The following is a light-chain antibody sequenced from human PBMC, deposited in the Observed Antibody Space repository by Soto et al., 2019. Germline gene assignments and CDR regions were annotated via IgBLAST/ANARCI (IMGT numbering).Light chain of an antibody. V-gene: IGKV1-9*01. CDR1: QGISSY. Sequence: IQLTQSPSSLSASVGDRVTITCRASQGISSYLAWYQQKPGKAPKLLIYDASTLEIGVPSRFSGSGSGTEFTLTISSLQPDDFATYYCQQLNNYPFTFGPGAKVDLK. J-gene: IGKJ3*01. CDR3: QQLNNYPFT. CDR2: DAS.